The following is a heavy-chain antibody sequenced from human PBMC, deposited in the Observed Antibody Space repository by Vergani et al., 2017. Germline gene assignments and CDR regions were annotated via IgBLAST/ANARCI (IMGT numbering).Heavy chain of an antibody. J-gene: IGHJ4*02. Sequence: QVQLQESGPGLVKPSETLSLTCTVSGGSISSYYWSWIRQPPGKGLEWIGYIYYSGSTNYNPSLKSRVTISVDTSKNQFSLKLSSVTAADTAVYYCARDARIVGATGYFDYWGQGTLVTVSS. V-gene: IGHV4-59*01. CDR2: IYYSGST. CDR1: GGSISSYY. D-gene: IGHD1-26*01. CDR3: ARDARIVGATGYFDY.